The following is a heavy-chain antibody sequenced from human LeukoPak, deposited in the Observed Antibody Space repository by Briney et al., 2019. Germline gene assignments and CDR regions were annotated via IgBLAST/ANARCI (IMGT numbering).Heavy chain of an antibody. J-gene: IGHJ4*02. D-gene: IGHD2-2*01. CDR2: ISSSSSTI. CDR3: ARDCSSTSCYGY. V-gene: IGHV3-48*01. CDR1: GFTFSSYS. Sequence: GGSLRLSCAASGFTFSSYSMNWVRQAPGKGLEWVSYISSSSSTICYADSVKGRFTISRDNAKNSLYLQMNSLRAEDTAVYYCARDCSSTSCYGYWGQGTLVTVSS.